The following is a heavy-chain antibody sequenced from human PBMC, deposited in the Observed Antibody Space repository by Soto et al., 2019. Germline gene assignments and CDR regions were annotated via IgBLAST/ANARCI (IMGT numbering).Heavy chain of an antibody. D-gene: IGHD1-26*01. V-gene: IGHV3-7*03. Sequence: PGGSLRLSCAASGFTFSSYWMSWVRQAPGKGLEWVANIKQDGSEKYYVDSVKGRFTISRDNAKNSLYLQMNSLRAEDTAVYYCARAGPYSGGYNWFDPWGQGTLVTVSS. CDR3: ARAGPYSGGYNWFDP. CDR2: IKQDGSEK. J-gene: IGHJ5*02. CDR1: GFTFSSYW.